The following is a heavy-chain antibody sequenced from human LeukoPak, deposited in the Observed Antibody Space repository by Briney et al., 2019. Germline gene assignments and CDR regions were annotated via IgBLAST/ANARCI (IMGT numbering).Heavy chain of an antibody. Sequence: GGSLRLSCAASGFAFTDYAISWVRQAPGKGLEWVSAITDSGGATHYADSVKGRFTISRDNSKNTLYLQMNSLRGDDTAIYYCAKAYTRSWYAAFDIWGQGTMVTISS. V-gene: IGHV3-23*01. CDR1: GFAFTDYA. CDR3: AKAYTRSWYAAFDI. D-gene: IGHD6-13*01. J-gene: IGHJ3*02. CDR2: ITDSGGAT.